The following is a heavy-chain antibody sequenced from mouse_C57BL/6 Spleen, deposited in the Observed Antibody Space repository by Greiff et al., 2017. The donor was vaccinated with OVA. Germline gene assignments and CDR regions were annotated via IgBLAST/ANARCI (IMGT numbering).Heavy chain of an antibody. CDR3: ARRGYYGSSPYYYAMDY. Sequence: EVNVVESGGGLVKPGGSLKLSCAASGFTFSDYGMHWVRQAPEKGLEWVAYISSGSSTIYYADTVKGRFTISRDNAKNTLFLQMTSLRSEDTAMYYCARRGYYGSSPYYYAMDYWGQGTSVTVSS. CDR1: GFTFSDYG. D-gene: IGHD1-1*01. CDR2: ISSGSSTI. V-gene: IGHV5-17*01. J-gene: IGHJ4*01.